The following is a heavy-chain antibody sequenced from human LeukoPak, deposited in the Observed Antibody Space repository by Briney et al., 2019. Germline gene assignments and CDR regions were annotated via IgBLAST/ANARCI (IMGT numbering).Heavy chain of an antibody. Sequence: SETLSLTCTVSGGSISSYYWSWIRQPPGKGLEWIGYIYYSGSTNYNPSLKSRVTISVDTSKNQFSLKLSSVTAADTAVYYCARMWTGAARHDYWGQGTLVTVSS. D-gene: IGHD6-6*01. CDR2: IYYSGST. CDR1: GGSISSYY. CDR3: ARMWTGAARHDY. V-gene: IGHV4-59*01. J-gene: IGHJ4*02.